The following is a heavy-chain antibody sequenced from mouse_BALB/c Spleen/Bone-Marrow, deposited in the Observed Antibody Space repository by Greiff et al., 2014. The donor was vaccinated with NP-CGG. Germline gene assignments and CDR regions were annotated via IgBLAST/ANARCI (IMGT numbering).Heavy chain of an antibody. CDR2: IDPYNGGT. CDR1: GYSFTDYN. D-gene: IGHD3-1*01. CDR3: ASYHGSGYAMDY. Sequence: EVQLVESGPELVKPGASVKVSCKASGYSFTDYNMYWVKQSHGKSLEWIGYIDPYNGGTSYNQKFKGKATLTVDKSSSTTFMHLNSLTSEDAAVDYCASYHGSGYAMDYWGQGTSVTVSS. V-gene: IGHV1S135*01. J-gene: IGHJ4*01.